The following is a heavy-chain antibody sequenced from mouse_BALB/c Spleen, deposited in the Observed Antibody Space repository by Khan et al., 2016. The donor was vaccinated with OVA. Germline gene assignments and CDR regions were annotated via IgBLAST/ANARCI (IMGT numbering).Heavy chain of an antibody. CDR2: IWSDGRT. V-gene: IGHV2-6-2*01. CDR3: ARHQVPLSMDS. CDR1: GFSLTNYA. Sequence: QVQLQQPGPDLVAPSQSLSITCTVSGFSLTNYAIHWVRQPPGKGLEWLVVIWSDGRTTYNSALKSRLSISKDNSKSQVFLKINSLQTDDTAMYYCARHQVPLSMDSWGQGISVTVSS. J-gene: IGHJ4*01.